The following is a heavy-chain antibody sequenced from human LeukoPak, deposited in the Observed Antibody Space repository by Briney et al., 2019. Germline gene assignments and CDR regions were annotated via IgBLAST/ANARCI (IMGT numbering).Heavy chain of an antibody. CDR1: GGTFSSYA. Sequence: SVKVSCKASGGTFSSYAISWLRQAPGQGLEWMGRIIPILGIANYAQKFQGRVTITADKSTSTAYMELSSLRSEDTAVYYCARTLYYYYGMDVWGQGTTVTVSS. CDR3: ARTLYYYYGMDV. V-gene: IGHV1-69*04. CDR2: IIPILGIA. J-gene: IGHJ6*02.